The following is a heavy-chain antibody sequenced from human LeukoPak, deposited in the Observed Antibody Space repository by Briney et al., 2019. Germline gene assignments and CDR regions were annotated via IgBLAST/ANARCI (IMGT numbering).Heavy chain of an antibody. CDR2: ISSGSTI. V-gene: IGHV3-48*03. D-gene: IGHD6-19*01. J-gene: IGHJ4*02. CDR3: ARESIAVAGAPFDY. Sequence: GGSLRLSCAASGFTFSSYEMNWVRQAPGKGLEWVSYISSGSTIYDADSVKGRFTISRDNAKNSLYLQMSSLRAEDTAVYYCARESIAVAGAPFDYWGQGTLVTVSS. CDR1: GFTFSSYE.